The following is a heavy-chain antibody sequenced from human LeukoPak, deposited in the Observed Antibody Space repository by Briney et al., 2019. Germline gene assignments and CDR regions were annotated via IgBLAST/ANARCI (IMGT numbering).Heavy chain of an antibody. CDR2: INPNSGGT. Sequence: ASVKVSCKASGYTLTGYYMHWVRQAPGQGLEWMGWINPNSGGTNYAQKFQGRVTMTRDTSISTAYMELSRLRSDDTAVYYCARAGEYSSSSPHYYFDYWGQGTLVTVSS. J-gene: IGHJ4*02. V-gene: IGHV1-2*02. D-gene: IGHD6-6*01. CDR3: ARAGEYSSSSPHYYFDY. CDR1: GYTLTGYY.